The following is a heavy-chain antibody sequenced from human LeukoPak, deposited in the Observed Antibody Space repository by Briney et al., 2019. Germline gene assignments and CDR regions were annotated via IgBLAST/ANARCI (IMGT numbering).Heavy chain of an antibody. J-gene: IGHJ4*02. CDR2: IYYSGSN. V-gene: IGHV4-59*01. CDR1: GASIRSYY. CDR3: ARGYCDYAQYFDY. D-gene: IGHD4-17*01. Sequence: PSETLSLTCTVSGASIRSYYWSWVRQSPGKGLEWLGYIYYSGSNNYNPSLKSRVTISVDTSKNQYSLKLSSVTAADTAVYYCARGYCDYAQYFDYWGQGTLVTVSS.